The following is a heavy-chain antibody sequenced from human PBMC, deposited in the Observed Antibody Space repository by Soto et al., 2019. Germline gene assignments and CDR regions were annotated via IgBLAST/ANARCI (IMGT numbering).Heavy chain of an antibody. CDR2: ISDTGAYT. V-gene: IGHV3-23*01. CDR3: AKDHRRYNWNLRGQGIDY. D-gene: IGHD1-20*01. Sequence: EVQLLESGGGLVQPGGSLRLSCAVSGFTFRSYAMSWVRQAPGKGLEWVSAISDTGAYTYYADSVKGRFTISRDNSKNTLYLQMNSLRAEDTAVYYCAKDHRRYNWNLRGQGIDYWGQGTLVTVSS. CDR1: GFTFRSYA. J-gene: IGHJ4*02.